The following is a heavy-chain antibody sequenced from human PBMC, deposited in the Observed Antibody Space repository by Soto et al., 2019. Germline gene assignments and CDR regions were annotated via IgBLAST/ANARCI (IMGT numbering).Heavy chain of an antibody. Sequence: SETLSLTCTVSGGSISSSSYYWGWIRQPPGKGLEWIGSIYYSGSTYYNPSLKSRVTISVDTSKNQFSLKLSSVTAADTAVYYCAGRLNLPLYYYGMDVWGQGTTVTVSS. D-gene: IGHD1-20*01. CDR3: AGRLNLPLYYYGMDV. CDR1: GGSISSSSYY. V-gene: IGHV4-39*01. CDR2: IYYSGST. J-gene: IGHJ6*02.